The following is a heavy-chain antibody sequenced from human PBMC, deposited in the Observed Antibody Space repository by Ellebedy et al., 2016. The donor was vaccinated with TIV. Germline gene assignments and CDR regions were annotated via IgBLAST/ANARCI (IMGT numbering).Heavy chain of an antibody. D-gene: IGHD3-22*01. CDR1: GFTFSSYA. J-gene: IGHJ5*02. V-gene: IGHV3-23*01. CDR3: AKDFEGAYYYDEGFDP. Sequence: PGGSLRLSCAASGFTFSSYAMNRVRQAPGKGLEWVSSITGSGVSKYYAHSVKGRFTIARDKSKNTLYLQMNRLRAEDTAVYYCAKDFEGAYYYDEGFDPWGQGTLVTVSS. CDR2: ITGSGVSK.